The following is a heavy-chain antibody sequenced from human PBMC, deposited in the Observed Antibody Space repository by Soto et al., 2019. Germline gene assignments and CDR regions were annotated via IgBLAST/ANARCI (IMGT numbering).Heavy chain of an antibody. CDR2: VHHSWGS. J-gene: IGHJ6*02. V-gene: IGHV4-59*08. D-gene: IGHD3-10*01. Sequence: SETLSLTCTVSGGSISSYYWSWFRQSPGKRMEWIGYVHHSWGSSYNPSLQSRVAISLDTSKSQFSLKVTSVTATDTAVYYCARQGFGPLHGLVDVWGQGTTVTVSS. CDR3: ARQGFGPLHGLVDV. CDR1: GGSISSYY.